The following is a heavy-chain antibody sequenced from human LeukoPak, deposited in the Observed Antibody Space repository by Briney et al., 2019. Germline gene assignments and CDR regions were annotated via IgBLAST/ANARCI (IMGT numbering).Heavy chain of an antibody. Sequence: GGSLRLSCAASGFTFSSYSMNWGRQAPGKGLEWVSYISSSSSTIYYADSVKGRFTISRDNAKNSLYLQMNSLRAEDTAVYYCARETGTLDYWGQGTLVTVSS. CDR2: ISSSSSTI. V-gene: IGHV3-48*01. CDR3: ARETGTLDY. D-gene: IGHD1-1*01. J-gene: IGHJ4*02. CDR1: GFTFSSYS.